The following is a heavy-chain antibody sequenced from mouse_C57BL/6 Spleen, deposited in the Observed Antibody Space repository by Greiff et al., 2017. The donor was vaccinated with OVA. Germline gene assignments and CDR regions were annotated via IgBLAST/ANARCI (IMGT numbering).Heavy chain of an antibody. CDR2: IYPGDGDT. CDR1: GYAFSSSW. D-gene: IGHD2-3*01. Sequence: QVQLKESGPELVKPGASVKISCKASGYAFSSSWMNWVKQRPGKGLEWIGRIYPGDGDTNYNGKFKGKATLTADKSSSTAYMQLSSLTSEDSAVYFCARYEDDYYAMDYWGQGTSVTVSS. CDR3: ARYEDDYYAMDY. J-gene: IGHJ4*01. V-gene: IGHV1-82*01.